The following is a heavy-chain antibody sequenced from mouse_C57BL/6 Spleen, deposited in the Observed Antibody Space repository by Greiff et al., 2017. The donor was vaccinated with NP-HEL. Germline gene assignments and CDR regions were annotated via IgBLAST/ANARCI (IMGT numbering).Heavy chain of an antibody. D-gene: IGHD3-3*01. Sequence: EVQLQQSGPVLVKPGASVKMSCKASGYTFTDYYMNWVKQSHGKSLEWIGVINPYNGGTSYNQKFKGKATLTVDKSSSTAYMELNSLTSEDSAVYYCARLRDLYFDYWGQGTTLTVSS. J-gene: IGHJ2*01. V-gene: IGHV1-19*01. CDR3: ARLRDLYFDY. CDR1: GYTFTDYY. CDR2: INPYNGGT.